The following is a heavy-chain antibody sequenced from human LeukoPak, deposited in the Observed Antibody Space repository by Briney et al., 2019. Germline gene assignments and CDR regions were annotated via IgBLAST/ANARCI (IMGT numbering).Heavy chain of an antibody. Sequence: ASVKVSCKASGGTFSSYAISWVRQAPGQGLEWMGWINAGNGNTKYSQKFQGRVTITRDTSASTAYMELSSLRSEDTAVYYCARQVAVAYDYWGQGTLVTVSS. CDR3: ARQVAVAYDY. V-gene: IGHV1-3*01. J-gene: IGHJ4*02. CDR1: GGTFSSYA. CDR2: INAGNGNT. D-gene: IGHD6-19*01.